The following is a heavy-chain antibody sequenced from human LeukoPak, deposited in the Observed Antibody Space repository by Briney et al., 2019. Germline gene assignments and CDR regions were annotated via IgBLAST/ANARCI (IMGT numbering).Heavy chain of an antibody. J-gene: IGHJ5*02. V-gene: IGHV1-46*01. D-gene: IGHD3/OR15-3a*01. CDR3: ARGGLPARSWFDP. Sequence: ASVKVSCKASGYTFTSYYMNWVRQAPGQGLEWMGIINPSSGRTTYAQKLQGRVTMTRDTSTSTVYMELTSLRSEDTAVFYCARGGLPARSWFDPWGQGTLVTVSS. CDR1: GYTFTSYY. CDR2: INPSSGRT.